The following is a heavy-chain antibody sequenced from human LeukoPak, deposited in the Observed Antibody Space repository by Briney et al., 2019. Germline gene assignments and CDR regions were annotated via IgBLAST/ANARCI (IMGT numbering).Heavy chain of an antibody. CDR3: ARRTVTRGNFVY. J-gene: IGHJ4*02. D-gene: IGHD4-17*01. CDR2: INHSGST. V-gene: IGHV4-34*01. CDR1: GGSFSGYY. Sequence: SETLSLTCAVYGGSFSGYYWSWIRQPPGKGLEWIGEINHSGSTNYNPSLKSRVTISVDTSKNQFSLKLSSVTAADTAVYYCARRTVTRGNFVYWGQGTLSPSPQ.